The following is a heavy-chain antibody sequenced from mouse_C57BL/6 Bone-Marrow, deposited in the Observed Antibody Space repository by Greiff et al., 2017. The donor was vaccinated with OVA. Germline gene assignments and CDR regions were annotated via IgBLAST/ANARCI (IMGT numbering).Heavy chain of an antibody. Sequence: VQLQESGAELVRPGTSVKMSCKASGYTFTNYWIGWAKQRPGHGLEWIGDIYPGGGYTNYNEKFKGKATLTADKSSSTAYMQFSSLTSEDSAIYYCARGPAQAYYFDYWGQGTTLTVSS. V-gene: IGHV1-63*01. D-gene: IGHD3-2*02. CDR3: ARGPAQAYYFDY. CDR1: GYTFTNYW. J-gene: IGHJ2*01. CDR2: IYPGGGYT.